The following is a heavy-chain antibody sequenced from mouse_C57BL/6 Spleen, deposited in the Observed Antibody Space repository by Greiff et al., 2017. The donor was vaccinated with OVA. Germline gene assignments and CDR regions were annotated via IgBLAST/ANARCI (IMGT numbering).Heavy chain of an antibody. D-gene: IGHD1-1*01. CDR2: IRSKSNNYAT. V-gene: IGHV10-1*01. CDR1: GFSFNTYA. J-gene: IGHJ4*01. CDR3: VRLGERYYGSSYAMDY. Sequence: EVQGVESGGGLVQPKGSLKLSCAASGFSFNTYAMNWVRQAPGKGLEWVARIRSKSNNYATYYADSVKDRFTISRDDSESMLYLQMNNLKTEDTAMYYCVRLGERYYGSSYAMDYWGQGTSVTVSS.